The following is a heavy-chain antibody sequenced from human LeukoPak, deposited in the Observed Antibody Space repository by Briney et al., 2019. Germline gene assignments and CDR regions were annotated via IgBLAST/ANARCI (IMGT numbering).Heavy chain of an antibody. CDR1: GYTFTSYA. D-gene: IGHD5-12*01. Sequence: ASVKVSCKASGYTFTSYAMHWERQAPGQRLEWMGWINAGNGNTKYSQKFQGRVTITADESTSTAYMELSSLRSEDTAVYYCARASGGWLRNYNWFDPWGQGTLVTVSS. J-gene: IGHJ5*02. V-gene: IGHV1-3*01. CDR2: INAGNGNT. CDR3: ARASGGWLRNYNWFDP.